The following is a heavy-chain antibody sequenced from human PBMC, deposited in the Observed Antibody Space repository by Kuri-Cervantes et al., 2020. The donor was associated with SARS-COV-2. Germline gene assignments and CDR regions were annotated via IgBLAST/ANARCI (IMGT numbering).Heavy chain of an antibody. CDR2: IKQDGSEK. J-gene: IGHJ3*02. CDR1: GFTFSSYW. CDR3: AREEWLHVHDAFDI. Sequence: GGSLRLSCAASGFTFSSYWMSWVRQAPGKGLELVANIKQDGSEKYYVDSVKGRFTISRDNAKNSLYLQMNSLRAEDTAVYYCAREEWLHVHDAFDIWGQGTMVTVSS. D-gene: IGHD5-24*01. V-gene: IGHV3-7*04.